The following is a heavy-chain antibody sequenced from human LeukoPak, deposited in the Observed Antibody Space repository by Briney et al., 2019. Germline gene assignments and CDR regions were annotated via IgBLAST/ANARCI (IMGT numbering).Heavy chain of an antibody. CDR3: ARVTGYMTEDYFDY. Sequence: SETLSLTCTVSGGSINSYYWSRIRQPPGKGLEWIGYIYYSGSTNYNLSLKSRVTISVDTSKNQFSLRLSSVTAADTAVYYCARVTGYMTEDYFDYWGQGTLITVSS. J-gene: IGHJ4*02. CDR2: IYYSGST. D-gene: IGHD6-13*01. CDR1: GGSINSYY. V-gene: IGHV4-59*01.